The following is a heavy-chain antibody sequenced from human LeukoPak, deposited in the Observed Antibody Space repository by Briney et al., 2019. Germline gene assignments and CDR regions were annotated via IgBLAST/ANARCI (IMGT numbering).Heavy chain of an antibody. CDR1: GYTFSSYW. Sequence: GESLKISCKGSGYTFSSYWIGWVRQMPGKGLEWMGIIFPGDSDTRYSPSFQGQVTISADKSISTAYLQWGSLKASDTAMYFCARIEYRSGWNPAYFQNWGQGTLVTVSS. CDR2: IFPGDSDT. CDR3: ARIEYRSGWNPAYFQN. V-gene: IGHV5-51*01. J-gene: IGHJ1*01. D-gene: IGHD6-19*01.